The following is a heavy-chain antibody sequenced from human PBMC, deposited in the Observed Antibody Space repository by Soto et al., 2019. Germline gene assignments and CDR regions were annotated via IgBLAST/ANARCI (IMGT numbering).Heavy chain of an antibody. CDR2: IWYDGSNK. D-gene: IGHD1-26*01. Sequence: ESGGGVVQPGRSLRLSCAASGFTFSSYGMHWVRQAPGKGLEWVAVIWYDGSNKYYADSVKGRFTISRDNSKNTLYLQMNSLRAEDTAVYYCASGGVGGSYSPPHYWGQGTLVTVSS. CDR1: GFTFSSYG. J-gene: IGHJ4*02. CDR3: ASGGVGGSYSPPHY. V-gene: IGHV3-33*01.